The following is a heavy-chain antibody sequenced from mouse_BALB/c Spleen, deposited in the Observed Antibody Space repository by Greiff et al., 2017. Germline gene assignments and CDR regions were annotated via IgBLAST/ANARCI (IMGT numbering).Heavy chain of an antibody. D-gene: IGHD2-4*01. CDR3: ARSGYDYEKYAMDY. J-gene: IGHJ4*01. CDR1: GYTFTSYW. CDR2: IDPSDSYT. Sequence: QVHVKQPGAELVKPGASVKLSCKASGYTFTSYWMHWVKQRPGQGLEWIGEIDPSDSYTNYNQKFKGKATLTVDKSSSTAYMQLSSLTSEDSAVYYCARSGYDYEKYAMDYWGQGTSVTVAS. V-gene: IGHV1-69*02.